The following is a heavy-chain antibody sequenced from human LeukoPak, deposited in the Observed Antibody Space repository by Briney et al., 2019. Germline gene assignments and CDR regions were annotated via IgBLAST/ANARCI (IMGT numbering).Heavy chain of an antibody. CDR2: ISGSGGST. V-gene: IGHV3-23*01. CDR3: AKHDSSGYYEYYFDY. D-gene: IGHD3-22*01. CDR1: GFTFSSYA. Sequence: GGSLRLSCAASGFTFSSYAMSWVRQAPGKGLEWVSAISGSGGSTYYADSVKGRFTISRDNSKNTLYLQMNSLRAEDTAVYYCAKHDSSGYYEYYFDYWGQGTLVTVSS. J-gene: IGHJ4*02.